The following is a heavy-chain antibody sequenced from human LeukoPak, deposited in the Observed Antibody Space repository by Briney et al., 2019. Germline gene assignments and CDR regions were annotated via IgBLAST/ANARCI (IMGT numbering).Heavy chain of an antibody. CDR1: RFAFSDYS. J-gene: IGHJ4*02. D-gene: IGHD6-19*01. CDR2: ISYDGSNK. V-gene: IGHV3-30*04. CDR3: ARDRRAVAVYFDY. Sequence: GGSLRLSCAASRFAFSDYSMHWVRQAPGKGLEWVAVISYDGSNKYYADSVKGRFTISRDNSKNTLYLQMNSLRPDETTMYYCARDRRAVAVYFDYWGQGTLVTVSS.